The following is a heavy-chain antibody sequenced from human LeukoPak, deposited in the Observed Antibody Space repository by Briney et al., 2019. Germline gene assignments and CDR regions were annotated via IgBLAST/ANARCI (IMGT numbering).Heavy chain of an antibody. J-gene: IGHJ4*02. D-gene: IGHD2-2*01. CDR1: GYTFTSYD. CDR3: ARRHQFDIVVVPAVAYYFDY. V-gene: IGHV1-8*01. CDR2: MNPNSGNT. Sequence: VASVKVSCKASGYTFTSYDINWVRQATGQGLEWMGWMNPNSGNTGYAQKLQGRVTMTTDTSTSTAYMELRSLRSDDTAVYYCARRHQFDIVVVPAVAYYFDYWGQGTLVTVSS.